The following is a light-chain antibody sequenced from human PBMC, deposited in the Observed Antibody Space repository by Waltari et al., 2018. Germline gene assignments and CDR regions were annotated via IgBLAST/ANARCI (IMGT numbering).Light chain of an antibody. J-gene: IGKJ2*01. V-gene: IGKV1-5*03. CDR1: QSISSW. CDR3: QQYNNYPYT. Sequence: DIQVTQSPSTLSASLGDRVTITCRASQSISSWLAWYQQKPGKAPKILIKNASSLESGVPSRFTGSGSGTEFTLTISSLQPDDFATYYCQQYNNYPYTFGQGTKLEIK. CDR2: NAS.